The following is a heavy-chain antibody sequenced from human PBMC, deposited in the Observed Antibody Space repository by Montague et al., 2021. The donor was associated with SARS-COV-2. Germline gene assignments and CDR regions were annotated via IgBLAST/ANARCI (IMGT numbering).Heavy chain of an antibody. CDR3: AQVNRRLGGVSFDS. J-gene: IGHJ4*02. CDR1: GDSIINIKTSY. V-gene: IGHV4-61*05. Sequence: SETLSLTCNVSGDSIINIKTSYWGWLRLTSGKGLEWIGYIFHTGNSNYQASLKSRVTMSDDTYKPQFSLKLTSVTAADTAVYFCAQVNRRLGGVSFDSWGQGALVTVSS. D-gene: IGHD3-16*01. CDR2: IFHTGNS.